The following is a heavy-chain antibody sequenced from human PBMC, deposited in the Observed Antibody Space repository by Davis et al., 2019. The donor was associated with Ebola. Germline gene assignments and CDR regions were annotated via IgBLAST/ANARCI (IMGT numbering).Heavy chain of an antibody. CDR3: ARRGFDYWYFDV. CDR1: GYSFAIYW. D-gene: IGHD5-12*01. J-gene: IGHJ6*04. V-gene: IGHV5-51*01. CDR2: IYPGDYET. Sequence: ESLKISCKDSGYSFAIYWIGWVRQVPGKGLEWMGIIYPGDYETRYSPAFQGQVTISADRSKSTAYLQWSSLQASDTATYYCARRGFDYWYFDVWGKGTTVTVSS.